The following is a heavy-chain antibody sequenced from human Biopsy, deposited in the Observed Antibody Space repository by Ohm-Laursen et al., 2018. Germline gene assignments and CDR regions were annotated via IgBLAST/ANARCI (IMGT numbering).Heavy chain of an antibody. CDR3: ASDLNGDPSAFDY. J-gene: IGHJ4*02. CDR2: IDSSAAST. Sequence: SLRLSCTASGFTFTNYAMTWVRQAPGKGLDWVSSIDSSAASTFYADSVKGRFTISRDNSKNTLFLQMNSLRAADTAIYYCASDLNGDPSAFDYWGQGTPVTVSS. V-gene: IGHV3-23*01. D-gene: IGHD4-17*01. CDR1: GFTFTNYA.